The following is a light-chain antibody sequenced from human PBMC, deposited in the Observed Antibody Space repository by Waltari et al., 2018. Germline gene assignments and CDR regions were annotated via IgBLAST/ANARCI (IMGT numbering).Light chain of an antibody. Sequence: EIVFTQPPATLSLSQGESATLSCRASQSVSNYLAWYQQKPGQAPRLLIYDASNGATGIPDRFTGSGSGTDFTLTISSLEPEDFAVYYCQHRYNWPLTFGGGTKVELK. CDR1: QSVSNY. CDR3: QHRYNWPLT. V-gene: IGKV3-11*01. J-gene: IGKJ4*01. CDR2: DAS.